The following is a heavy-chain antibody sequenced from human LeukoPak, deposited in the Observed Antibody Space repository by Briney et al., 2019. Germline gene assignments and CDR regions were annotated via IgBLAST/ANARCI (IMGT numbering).Heavy chain of an antibody. CDR3: ARGDYGDSGDASDI. D-gene: IGHD4-17*01. CDR2: ISAYDGNT. V-gene: IGHV1-18*01. CDR1: GYTFSSYG. Sequence: ASVKVSCKTSGYTFSSYGITWVRQAPGRGLQWLGWISAYDGNTDYPQTFQGRVTLTTDTSTTTAYLELTSLISDDTAVYYCARGDYGDSGDASDIWAKGHQSSLLQ. J-gene: IGHJ3*02.